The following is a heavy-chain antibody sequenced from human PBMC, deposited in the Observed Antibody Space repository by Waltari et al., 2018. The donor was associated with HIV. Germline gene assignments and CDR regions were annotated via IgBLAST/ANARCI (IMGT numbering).Heavy chain of an antibody. CDR3: ARDPWVAAAFDD. V-gene: IGHV6-1*01. Sequence: QVQLQQSGPGLVKPSQTLSLTCAISGDSVSSNSSAWTWIRQSPSRGLDWLGRTYYRAKWYNDYAVSVKSRITINPDTSKNQFSRQLHSVPPEDTAVYCCARDPWVAAAFDDWGQGTLFTVSA. J-gene: IGHJ4*02. CDR2: TYYRAKWYN. CDR1: GDSVSSNSSA. D-gene: IGHD6-13*01.